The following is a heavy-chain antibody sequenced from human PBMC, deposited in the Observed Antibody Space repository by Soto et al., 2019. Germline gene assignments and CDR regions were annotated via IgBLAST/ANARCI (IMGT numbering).Heavy chain of an antibody. Sequence: QLVESGGDLVQSGGSLRLSCSASGFTFSSFWMSWVRQAPGKGLEWVANIKQDGSEKYYMDSVKGRFTISRDNAENSLYLQMNSLTVEDTAGYYCARDGARVTIFGVVYPVWGQGTLVAVSS. J-gene: IGHJ4*02. CDR2: IKQDGSEK. CDR1: GFTFSSFW. CDR3: ARDGARVTIFGVVYPV. V-gene: IGHV3-7*01. D-gene: IGHD3-3*01.